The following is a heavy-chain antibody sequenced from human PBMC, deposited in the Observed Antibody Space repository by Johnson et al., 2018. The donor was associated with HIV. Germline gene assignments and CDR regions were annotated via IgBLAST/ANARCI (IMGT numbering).Heavy chain of an antibody. Sequence: VQLVESGGGLVQPGGSLRLSCAASGFTFSRYAMHWVRQAPGKGLEWVAVLSYDGSSKYYADSVKGRFTISRDNSKNTLYLQMNSLRAEDTAVYYCARDGRGLDAFDIWGQGTMVTVSS. V-gene: IGHV3-30*14. CDR1: GFTFSRYA. J-gene: IGHJ3*02. CDR2: LSYDGSSK. D-gene: IGHD3/OR15-3a*01. CDR3: ARDGRGLDAFDI.